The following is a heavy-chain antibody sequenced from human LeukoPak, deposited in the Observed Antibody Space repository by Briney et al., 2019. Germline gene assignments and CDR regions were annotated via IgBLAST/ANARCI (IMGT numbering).Heavy chain of an antibody. CDR3: AREFCTGGSCYPTDGFDI. CDR2: ISSDGTNK. D-gene: IGHD2-15*01. Sequence: PGRSLRLSCAASGFTFRSYAMHWVRQAPGKGLEWVIVISSDGTNKYYADSVKGRFNVSRDNSKNTLHLQMNSLRAEDTALYYCAREFCTGGSCYPTDGFDIWGQGTMVTVSS. J-gene: IGHJ3*02. CDR1: GFTFRSYA. V-gene: IGHV3-30-3*01.